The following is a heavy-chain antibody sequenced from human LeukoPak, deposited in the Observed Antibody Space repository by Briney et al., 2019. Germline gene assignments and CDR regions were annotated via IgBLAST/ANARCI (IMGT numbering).Heavy chain of an antibody. V-gene: IGHV3-53*01. CDR2: IYSDNT. Sequence: GGSLRLSCTVSGFTVSSNSMSWVRQAPGKGLEWVSFIYSDNTHYSDSVKGRFTISRDNSKNTLYLQMNSLRAEDTAVYYCAKDLQTVRLTAVDYWGQGTLVTVSS. CDR1: GFTVSSNS. CDR3: AKDLQTVRLTAVDY. J-gene: IGHJ4*02. D-gene: IGHD3-10*01.